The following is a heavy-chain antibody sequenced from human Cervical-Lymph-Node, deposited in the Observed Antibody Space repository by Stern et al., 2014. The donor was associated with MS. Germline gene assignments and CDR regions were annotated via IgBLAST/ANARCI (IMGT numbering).Heavy chain of an antibody. Sequence: QVTLKESGPVLVKPTETLTLTCTVSGFSLSNARMGVSWIRQPPGKALEWLAHIFSNDEKSYSTSLKSRLTISKDTSKSQVVLTMTNMDPVDTATYYCARIAQYYDFWSGYFSHYYYYGMDVWGQGTTVTVSS. J-gene: IGHJ6*02. CDR1: GFSLSNARMG. V-gene: IGHV2-26*01. CDR3: ARIAQYYDFWSGYFSHYYYYGMDV. CDR2: IFSNDEK. D-gene: IGHD3-3*01.